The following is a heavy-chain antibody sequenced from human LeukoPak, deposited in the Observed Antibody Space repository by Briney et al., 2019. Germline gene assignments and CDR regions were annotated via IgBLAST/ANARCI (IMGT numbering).Heavy chain of an antibody. Sequence: SETLSLTCAVYGGSFSGYYWSWIRRPPGKGLEWIGEINHSGSTNYNPSLKSRVTISVDTSKNQFSLKLSSVTAADTAVYYCARVGRDYSNYGWSDYWGQGTLVTVSS. J-gene: IGHJ4*02. CDR1: GGSFSGYY. CDR2: INHSGST. D-gene: IGHD4-11*01. CDR3: ARVGRDYSNYGWSDY. V-gene: IGHV4-34*01.